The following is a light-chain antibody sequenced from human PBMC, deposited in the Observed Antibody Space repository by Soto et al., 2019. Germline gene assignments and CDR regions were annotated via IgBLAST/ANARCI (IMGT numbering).Light chain of an antibody. CDR2: DAS. Sequence: DIQMTESPSSLSASVGDRVTITCRASQGVSSALAWYQQKPGKAPKLLIYDASSLQSGVPSRFSGGGSGTDFTLTISSLQPEDFATYYCQQSYSTPITFGQGTRLAIK. CDR1: QGVSSA. V-gene: IGKV1-39*01. J-gene: IGKJ5*01. CDR3: QQSYSTPIT.